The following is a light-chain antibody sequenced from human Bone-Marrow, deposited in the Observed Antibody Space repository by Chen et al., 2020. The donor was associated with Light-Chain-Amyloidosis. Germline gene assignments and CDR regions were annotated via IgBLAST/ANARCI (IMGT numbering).Light chain of an antibody. Sequence: SCELTQPPSVSVSPGQTARITCSGDDLPTKYAYWYQQKPGQAPVLVIHRDTERPSGFSERFSGSSTATTATLTIGGVQAEDEADYHCQSADSSGTYEVIFGGGTKLTVL. J-gene: IGLJ2*01. CDR1: DLPTKY. CDR3: QSADSSGTYEVI. CDR2: RDT. V-gene: IGLV3-25*03.